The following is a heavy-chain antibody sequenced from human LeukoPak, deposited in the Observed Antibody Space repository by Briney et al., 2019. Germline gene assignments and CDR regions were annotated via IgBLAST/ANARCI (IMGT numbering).Heavy chain of an antibody. V-gene: IGHV4-59*12. CDR2: IYYSGST. CDR1: GGSISSYY. D-gene: IGHD3-3*01. Sequence: PSETLSLTCTVSGGSISSYYWSWIRQPPGKGLEWIGYIYYSGSTNYNPSLKSRVTISVDRSKNQFSLKLSSVTAADTAVYYCARADLGYYFDYWGQGTLVTVSS. CDR3: ARADLGYYFDY. J-gene: IGHJ4*02.